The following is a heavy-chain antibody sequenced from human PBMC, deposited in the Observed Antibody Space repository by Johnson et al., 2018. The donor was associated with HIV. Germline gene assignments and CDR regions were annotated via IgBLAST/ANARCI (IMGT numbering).Heavy chain of an antibody. D-gene: IGHD2/OR15-2a*01. CDR3: AEGNHGI. V-gene: IGHV3-33*03. Sequence: QVQLVESGGDLVQPGRSLRLSCAASGFTFSSYGMHWVRQAPGKGLEWVAVIWYDGSNKYYADSVKGRFTISRDNAKNSLYLQMNSLRAEDTAVYYCAEGNHGIWGQGTMVTVSS. CDR2: IWYDGSNK. CDR1: GFTFSSYG. J-gene: IGHJ3*02.